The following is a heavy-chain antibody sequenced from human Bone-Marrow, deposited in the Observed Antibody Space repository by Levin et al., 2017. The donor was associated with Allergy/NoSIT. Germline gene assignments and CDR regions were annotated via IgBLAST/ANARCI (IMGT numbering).Heavy chain of an antibody. CDR3: ARVDGSSGYDYDYFFDY. CDR1: GFTVSDNY. D-gene: IGHD5-12*01. J-gene: IGHJ4*01. V-gene: IGHV3-66*01. Sequence: GGSLRLSCAASGFTVSDNYISWVRQAPGKGLEWVSIIYSGGATYYADSVKGRFTISRDRSKNTVYLQMASLRAEDTGVYYCARVDGSSGYDYDYFFDYWGPGSLVTVSS. CDR2: IYSGGAT.